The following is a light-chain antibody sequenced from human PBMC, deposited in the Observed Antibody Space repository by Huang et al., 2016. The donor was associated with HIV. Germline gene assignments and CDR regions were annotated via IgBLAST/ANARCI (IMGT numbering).Light chain of an antibody. J-gene: IGKJ4*01. CDR3: QHYANLPLT. Sequence: DIQMTQSPSSLSASVGEIVTITCQASQDISNYLNWYQQKPGKAHKLLIYDASNLETGVPSRFSGSGSGTDFTFTISILQPEDVASYYCQHYANLPLTFGGGTKVEIK. CDR1: QDISNY. CDR2: DAS. V-gene: IGKV1-33*01.